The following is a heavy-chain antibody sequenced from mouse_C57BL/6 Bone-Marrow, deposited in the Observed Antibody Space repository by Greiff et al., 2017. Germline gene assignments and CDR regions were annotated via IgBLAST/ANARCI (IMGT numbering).Heavy chain of an antibody. D-gene: IGHD1-1*01. J-gene: IGHJ1*03. V-gene: IGHV1-85*01. Sequence: QVHVKQSGPELVKPGASVKLYCKASGYTFTSYDINWVKQRPGQGLEWIGWIYPRDGSTKYNEKFKGKATLTVDTSSSTAYMELHSLTSEDSAVYFCARDYGSSYWYFDVWGTGTTVTVSS. CDR1: GYTFTSYD. CDR2: IYPRDGST. CDR3: ARDYGSSYWYFDV.